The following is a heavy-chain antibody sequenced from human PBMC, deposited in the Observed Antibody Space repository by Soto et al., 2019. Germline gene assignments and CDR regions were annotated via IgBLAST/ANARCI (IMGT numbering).Heavy chain of an antibody. CDR2: VSGSGGIT. J-gene: IGHJ4*02. CDR1: GFTFSNYV. D-gene: IGHD1-1*01. Sequence: GGSLRLSCAASGFTFSNYVMSWVRQAPGKGLEWVSGVSGSGGITNYADSVKGRFTISRDNSKNTLYLQMNSLRAEDTAVYYCAKRPGYYFDHWGQGTLVTVSS. CDR3: AKRPGYYFDH. V-gene: IGHV3-23*01.